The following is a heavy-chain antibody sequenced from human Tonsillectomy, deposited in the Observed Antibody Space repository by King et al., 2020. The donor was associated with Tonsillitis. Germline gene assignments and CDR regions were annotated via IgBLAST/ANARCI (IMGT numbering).Heavy chain of an antibody. CDR3: AKDGYSTSSIVDY. D-gene: IGHD6-6*01. J-gene: IGHJ4*02. CDR1: GFSFNIYG. Sequence: VQLVESGGGVVQPGRSLRLSCAASGFSFNIYGMHWVRQAPGKGLEWVAVIPYDGNNKYYADSVKGRFTISRDNSKNTLYLQMNSLRAEDTAVYFCAKDGYSTSSIVDYWGQGTLVTVSS. CDR2: IPYDGNNK. V-gene: IGHV3-30*18.